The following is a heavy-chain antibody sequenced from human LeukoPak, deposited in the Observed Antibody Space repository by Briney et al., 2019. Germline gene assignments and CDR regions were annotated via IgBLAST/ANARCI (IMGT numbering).Heavy chain of an antibody. J-gene: IGHJ3*02. CDR3: AAVSYLAFDI. D-gene: IGHD2-21*01. CDR2: IKQDGDEK. V-gene: IGHV3-7*01. Sequence: GGSLRLSCAASGFTFSSYAMSWVRRAPGKGLEWVANIKQDGDEKYYFDSVEGRFTIFRDNAKNAAYLQINSLAVEDTAVYYCAAVSYLAFDIWGQGTMVTVSS. CDR1: GFTFSSYA.